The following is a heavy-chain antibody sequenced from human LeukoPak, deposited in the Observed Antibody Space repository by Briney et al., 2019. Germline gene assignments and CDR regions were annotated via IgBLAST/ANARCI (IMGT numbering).Heavy chain of an antibody. CDR3: ARSGSGSYYDILKYYFDY. V-gene: IGHV1-69*05. Sequence: ASVKVSCKASGGTFSSYAISWVRQAPGQGLEWMGGIIPIFGTANYAQKLQGRVTMTTDTSTSTAYMELRSLRSDDTAVYYCARSGSGSYYDILKYYFDYWGQGTLVTVSS. J-gene: IGHJ4*02. CDR1: GGTFSSYA. CDR2: IIPIFGTA. D-gene: IGHD3-10*01.